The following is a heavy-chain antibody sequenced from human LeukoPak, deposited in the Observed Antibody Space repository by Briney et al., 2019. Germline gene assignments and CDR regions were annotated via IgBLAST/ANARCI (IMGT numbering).Heavy chain of an antibody. CDR3: AKKGRARGAYCGGDCYRPDYYYYGMDV. D-gene: IGHD2-21*02. Sequence: PGGSLRLSCAASGFTFSDYSMNWVRQAPGKGLEWVSSISSSSIYIYYADSVKGRFTISRDNSKNTLYLQMNSLRAEDTAIYYCAKKGRARGAYCGGDCYRPDYYYYGMDVWGQGTTVTVSS. V-gene: IGHV3-21*04. J-gene: IGHJ6*02. CDR1: GFTFSDYS. CDR2: ISSSSIYI.